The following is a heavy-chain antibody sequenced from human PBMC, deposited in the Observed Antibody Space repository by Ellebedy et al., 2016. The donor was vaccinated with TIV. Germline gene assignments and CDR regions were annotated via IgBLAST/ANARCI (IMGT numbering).Heavy chain of an antibody. J-gene: IGHJ4*02. CDR2: IHGGGNT. Sequence: GESLKISCAASGFTVSDTYMSWARRAPGKGLDWVSIIHGGGNTYYTDAVKGRFTISRGNAKNTLYLQMNSLRTEDTAVYYCTKGVWLQYFDFWGQGTLVTVSS. V-gene: IGHV3-53*01. CDR1: GFTVSDTY. CDR3: TKGVWLQYFDF. D-gene: IGHD5-24*01.